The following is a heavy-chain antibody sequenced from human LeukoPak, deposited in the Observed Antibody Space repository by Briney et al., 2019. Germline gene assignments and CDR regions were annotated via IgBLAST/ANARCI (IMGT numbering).Heavy chain of an antibody. D-gene: IGHD5-18*01. CDR3: ARSGYSYGYNWFDP. Sequence: SETLSLTCTVSGGSISSHYWSWIRQPPGKGLEWIGYIYYSGSTNYNPSLKSRVTISVDTSKNQFSLKLSSVTAADTAVYYCARSGYSYGYNWFDPWGQGTLVTVSS. V-gene: IGHV4-59*11. CDR1: GGSISSHY. CDR2: IYYSGST. J-gene: IGHJ5*02.